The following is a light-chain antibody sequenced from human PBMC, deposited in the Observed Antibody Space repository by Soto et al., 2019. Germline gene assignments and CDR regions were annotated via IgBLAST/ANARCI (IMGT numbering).Light chain of an antibody. V-gene: IGKV1-5*03. CDR1: QSISNW. J-gene: IGKJ1*01. CDR3: LQSNSYWT. Sequence: DIQMTQSPSTLSASVGDRVIITCRASQSISNWLAWYQQKPGKAPKLLVYKASRLESGVPSRFGGSGSGTEFTLTISSLQPEDFATYYCLQSNSYWTFGQGTKVEVK. CDR2: KAS.